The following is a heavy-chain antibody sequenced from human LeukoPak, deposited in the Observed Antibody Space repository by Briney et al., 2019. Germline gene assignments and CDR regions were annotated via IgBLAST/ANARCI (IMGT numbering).Heavy chain of an antibody. CDR3: ARDWRSVVRGRVTQGGGFDI. Sequence: GGSLRLSCAASGFTFSTYWMSWVRQAPGKGLEWVANIREDGSEKYYVVSVEGRFTISRDNAKTSLYLQMNSLRAEDTAVFYCARDWRSVVRGRVTQGGGFDIWGQGTMVTVSS. CDR1: GFTFSTYW. D-gene: IGHD3-10*01. V-gene: IGHV3-7*04. J-gene: IGHJ3*02. CDR2: IREDGSEK.